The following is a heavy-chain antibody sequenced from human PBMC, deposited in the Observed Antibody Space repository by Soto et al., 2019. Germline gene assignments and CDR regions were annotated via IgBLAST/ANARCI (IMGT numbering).Heavy chain of an antibody. D-gene: IGHD6-19*01. CDR1: GYSFTSYW. CDR3: ARLGQWLVHYYGMDV. V-gene: IGHV5-51*01. CDR2: IYPGDSDT. Sequence: PGESLKISCKGSGYSFTSYWIGWVRQMPGKGLEWMGIIYPGDSDTRYSPSFQGQVTISADKSISTAYLQWSSLKASDTAMYYCARLGQWLVHYYGMDVWGQGTTVTVSS. J-gene: IGHJ6*02.